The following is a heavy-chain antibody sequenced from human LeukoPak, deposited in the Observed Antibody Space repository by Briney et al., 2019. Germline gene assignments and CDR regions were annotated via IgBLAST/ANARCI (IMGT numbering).Heavy chain of an antibody. CDR3: AREGEYNWFDP. Sequence: SETLSLTCTVSGGSISSYYWSWIRQPPGKGLEWIGYIYYSGSTNYNPSLKSRVTISVDTSKNQFSLKLSSVTAADTAVYYCAREGEYNWFDPWGQGPLVTVPS. D-gene: IGHD3-10*01. J-gene: IGHJ5*02. CDR1: GGSISSYY. V-gene: IGHV4-59*01. CDR2: IYYSGST.